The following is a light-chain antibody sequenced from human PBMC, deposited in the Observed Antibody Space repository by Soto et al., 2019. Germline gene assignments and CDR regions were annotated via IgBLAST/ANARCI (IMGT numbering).Light chain of an antibody. Sequence: QSALTQPASVSGSPGQSITISCTGTSSDVGGYNYVSWYQRHPGKAPKLMIFDVSNRPSGVSNRFSGSKSANTASLTISGLQAEDEADYFCSSYTSSTTPYVFGTGTKLTV. J-gene: IGLJ1*01. CDR2: DVS. CDR3: SSYTSSTTPYV. CDR1: SSDVGGYNY. V-gene: IGLV2-14*03.